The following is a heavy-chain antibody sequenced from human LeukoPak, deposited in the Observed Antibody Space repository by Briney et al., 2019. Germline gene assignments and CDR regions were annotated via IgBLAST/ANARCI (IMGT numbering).Heavy chain of an antibody. CDR1: GLTFSSYA. Sequence: GGSLRLSCAASGLTFSSYAMSWVRQAPGKGLEWVSSIGSGGTIYYADSVKGRFTISRDNSKNTLYLQMDSLRAEDTAVYYCAKYRCSSASCRGSFDNWGQGTLVTVSS. CDR3: AKYRCSSASCRGSFDN. D-gene: IGHD2-2*01. J-gene: IGHJ4*02. V-gene: IGHV3-23*01. CDR2: IGSGGTI.